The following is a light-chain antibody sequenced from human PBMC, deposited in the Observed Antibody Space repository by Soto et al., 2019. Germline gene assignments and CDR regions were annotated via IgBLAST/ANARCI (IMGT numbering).Light chain of an antibody. CDR3: RQSNKWPYT. CDR2: GAS. J-gene: IGKJ2*01. Sequence: EIVMTQSPATLSVSPGERATLSCRASQSVSSNLAWYQQKPGQAPRLLFYGASTRATGIPARFSGTGSGTDFTLTISSLQSEDFAVYYCRQSNKWPYTFGQGTKLEIK. V-gene: IGKV3-15*01. CDR1: QSVSSN.